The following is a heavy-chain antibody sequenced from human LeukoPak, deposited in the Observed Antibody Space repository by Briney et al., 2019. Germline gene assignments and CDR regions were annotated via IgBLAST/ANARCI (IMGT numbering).Heavy chain of an antibody. J-gene: IGHJ5*02. Sequence: PGGSLRLSCAASGFAFDDYAMPWVRQAPGKGLEWVSGISWNSGSIGYADSVKGRFTISRDNAKNSLYLQMNSLRAEDTALYYCAKDQSYNWNGGRNWFDPWGQGTLVTVSS. V-gene: IGHV3-9*01. CDR1: GFAFDDYA. CDR3: AKDQSYNWNGGRNWFDP. CDR2: ISWNSGSI. D-gene: IGHD1-20*01.